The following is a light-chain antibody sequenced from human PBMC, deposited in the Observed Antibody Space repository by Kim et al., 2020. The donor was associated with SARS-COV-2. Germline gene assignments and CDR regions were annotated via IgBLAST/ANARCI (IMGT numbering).Light chain of an antibody. J-gene: IGLJ2*01. V-gene: IGLV2-8*01. CDR1: SSDVGGYNY. CDR3: SSYAGSNNFVV. CDR2: EVS. Sequence: QSVPIPCTGTSSDVGGYNYVSWYQQHPGKAPKLMIYEVSKRPSGVPDRFSGSKSDNTASLTVSGLQAEDEADYYCSSYAGSNNFVVFGGGTQLTVL.